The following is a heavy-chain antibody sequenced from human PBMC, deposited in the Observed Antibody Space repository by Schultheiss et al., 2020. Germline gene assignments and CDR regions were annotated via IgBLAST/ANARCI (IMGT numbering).Heavy chain of an antibody. V-gene: IGHV4-61*08. J-gene: IGHJ4*02. D-gene: IGHD6-19*01. CDR1: GSSISSGGYS. Sequence: SQTLSLTCAVSGSSISSGGYSWSWIRQPPGRGLEYVGFIYYSGSTNYNPSLKSRVTISVDTSKNQFSLKLSSVTAADTAVYYCATLAVAGTTPPYWGQGTLVTVSS. CDR2: IYYSGST. CDR3: ATLAVAGTTPPY.